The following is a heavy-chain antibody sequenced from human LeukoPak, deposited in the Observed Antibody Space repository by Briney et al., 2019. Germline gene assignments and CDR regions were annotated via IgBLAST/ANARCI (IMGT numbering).Heavy chain of an antibody. J-gene: IGHJ4*02. CDR3: ARAVDTDFFDY. CDR1: GGSISSGGYY. V-gene: IGHV4-31*03. Sequence: PSETLSLTCTVSGGSISSGGYYWSWIRQHPGKGLEWIGYIYYSGSTYYNPPLKSRVTISVDTSKNQFSLKLSSVPAADTAVYYCARAVDTDFFDYWGQGTLVTVSS. CDR2: IYYSGST. D-gene: IGHD5-18*01.